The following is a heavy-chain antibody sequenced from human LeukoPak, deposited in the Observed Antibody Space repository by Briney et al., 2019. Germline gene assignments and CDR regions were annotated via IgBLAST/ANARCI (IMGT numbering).Heavy chain of an antibody. CDR2: ISSSSSYI. CDR3: ARGIMITFGGVIGSDY. CDR1: GFTFSSYS. D-gene: IGHD3-16*02. Sequence: PGGSLRLSCAASGFTFSSYSMNWVRQAPGKGLEWVSSISSSSSYIYYADSVKGRFTISRDNAKNSLYLQMNSLRAEDTAVYYCARGIMITFGGVIGSDYWGQGTLVTVS. V-gene: IGHV3-21*01. J-gene: IGHJ4*02.